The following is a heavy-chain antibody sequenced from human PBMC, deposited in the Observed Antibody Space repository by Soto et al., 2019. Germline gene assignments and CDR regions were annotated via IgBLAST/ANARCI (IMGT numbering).Heavy chain of an antibody. CDR2: IYPGDSDI. J-gene: IGHJ5*01. D-gene: IGHD6-6*01. CDR1: GYRFTSYW. CDR3: ARQKGPVPRVQWFDS. V-gene: IGHV5-51*01. Sequence: PGESLKISGKGSGYRFTSYWIGWVRQMPGKGLDWMGIIYPGDSDITYSPSFQGQVTISVDKSISTAYLQLSSLKASDTAMYYCARQKGPVPRVQWFDSWGQGPLVTSPQ.